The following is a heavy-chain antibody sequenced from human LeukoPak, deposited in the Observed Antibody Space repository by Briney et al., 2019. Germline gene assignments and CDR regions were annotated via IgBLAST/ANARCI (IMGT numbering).Heavy chain of an antibody. J-gene: IGHJ4*02. V-gene: IGHV3-23*01. D-gene: IGHD3-10*01. CDR2: IRDSAGST. CDR1: GFTFSSYA. CDR3: AKDISDGSGSYHDY. Sequence: GGSLRLSCAASGFTFSSYAMSWVRQAPGKGLEWVSGIRDSAGSTYYADSVKGRFTISRDNSKNTLYPQMINLRAEDTAIYYCAKDISDGSGSYHDYWGQGTLVTVSS.